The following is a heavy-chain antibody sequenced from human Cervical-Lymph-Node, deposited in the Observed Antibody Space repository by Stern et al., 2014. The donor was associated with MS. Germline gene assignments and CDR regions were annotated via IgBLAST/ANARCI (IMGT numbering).Heavy chain of an antibody. J-gene: IGHJ1*01. CDR2: ISAYNGNT. D-gene: IGHD1-26*01. Sequence: QVQLVHSGAEVKKPGASGKVSCKASGYTFTSYGIRWMRQAPGQGLAWMGWISAYNGNTNYAQKLQGRVTMTTDTSTSTAYMELRSLRSDDTAVYYCADGSYYGYFQHWGQGTLVTVSS. V-gene: IGHV1-18*01. CDR3: ADGSYYGYFQH. CDR1: GYTFTSYG.